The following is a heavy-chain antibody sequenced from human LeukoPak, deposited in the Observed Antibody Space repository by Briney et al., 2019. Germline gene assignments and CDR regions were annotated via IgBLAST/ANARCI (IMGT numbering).Heavy chain of an antibody. CDR2: VSYSGNT. V-gene: IGHV4-39*07. CDR3: ARPRVPYYYGSGSQKITGSRYGTDV. CDR1: GGSISSSRYY. D-gene: IGHD3-10*01. Sequence: PSETLSLTCTVSGGSISSSRYYWGWIRQPPGKGLEWIGSVSYSGNTNYNPSLKSRVTISLDTSKNQFSLKLSSVTAADTAVYYCARPRVPYYYGSGSQKITGSRYGTDVWGQGTTVTVSS. J-gene: IGHJ6*02.